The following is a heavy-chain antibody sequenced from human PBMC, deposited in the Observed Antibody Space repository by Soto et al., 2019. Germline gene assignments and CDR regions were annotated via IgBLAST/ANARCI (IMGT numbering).Heavy chain of an antibody. V-gene: IGHV1-69*12. D-gene: IGHD1-7*01. CDR1: GDTFSSYS. Sequence: VQLVQSGAEVKTPGSSVKVSCKASGDTFSSYSIAWVRQAPGQGLEWMGGIIPVFRSINYSQKFQGRVTITADESTTTAYMELPSLRPQETAVYFCARDDGWNYRYYDMEVWGQGTTVTVS. CDR2: IIPVFRSI. CDR3: ARDDGWNYRYYDMEV. J-gene: IGHJ6*02.